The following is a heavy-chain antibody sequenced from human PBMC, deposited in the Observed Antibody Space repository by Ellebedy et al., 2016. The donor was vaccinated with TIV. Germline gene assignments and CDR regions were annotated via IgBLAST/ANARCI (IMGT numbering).Heavy chain of an antibody. J-gene: IGHJ4*02. CDR1: GYTFTTYA. V-gene: IGHV1-3*01. Sequence: AASVKVSCKASGYTFTTYAMHWVRQAPGQRLEWMGWNNAGNGNTKYSQNFQGRVTITGDTPASTTYMDLSSLTSEDTAVYYCARGSAEGRAFDYWGQGTLVTVSS. CDR2: NNAGNGNT. CDR3: ARGSAEGRAFDY. D-gene: IGHD3-10*01.